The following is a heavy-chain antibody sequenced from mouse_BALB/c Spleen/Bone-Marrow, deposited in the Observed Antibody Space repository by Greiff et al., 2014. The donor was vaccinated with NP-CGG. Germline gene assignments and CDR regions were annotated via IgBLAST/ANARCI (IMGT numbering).Heavy chain of an antibody. CDR3: AKKLRGNYVRAMDY. CDR1: GFSLTSYG. Sequence: QAQLQQSGPGLVQPSQSLSITCTVSGFSLTSYGVHWVRQSPGKGLEWLGVIWRGGSTDYNAAFMSRLSITKDNSKSQVFFKMNNLQADDAAIYYCAKKLRGNYVRAMDYWGQGTSVTVSS. CDR2: IWRGGST. D-gene: IGHD2-1*01. J-gene: IGHJ4*01. V-gene: IGHV2-5*01.